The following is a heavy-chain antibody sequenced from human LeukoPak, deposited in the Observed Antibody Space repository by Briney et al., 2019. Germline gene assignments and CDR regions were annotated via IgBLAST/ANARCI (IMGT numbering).Heavy chain of an antibody. Sequence: SETLSLTCAVYGGSFSGYYWSWIRQPPGKGLEWIGELNHSGSTNYNPSLKSRVTISVDTSKNQFSLKLSSVTAADTAVYYCAREGLITIFGVVGYWGQGTLVTVSS. CDR1: GGSFSGYY. J-gene: IGHJ4*02. CDR3: AREGLITIFGVVGY. V-gene: IGHV4-34*01. CDR2: LNHSGST. D-gene: IGHD3-3*01.